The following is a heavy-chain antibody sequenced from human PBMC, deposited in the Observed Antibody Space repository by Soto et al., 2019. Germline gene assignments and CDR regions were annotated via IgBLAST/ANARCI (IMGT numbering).Heavy chain of an antibody. J-gene: IGHJ4*02. V-gene: IGHV3-21*01. CDR1: GFTFSSYS. D-gene: IGHD3-22*01. CDR3: ARDTYYYDSVLAFDY. Sequence: AGGSLRLSCAASGFTFSSYSMNWVRQAPGKGLEWVSSISSSSSYIYYADSVKGRFTISRDNAKNSLYLQMNSLRAEDTAVYYCARDTYYYDSVLAFDYWGQGTLVTVSS. CDR2: ISSSSSYI.